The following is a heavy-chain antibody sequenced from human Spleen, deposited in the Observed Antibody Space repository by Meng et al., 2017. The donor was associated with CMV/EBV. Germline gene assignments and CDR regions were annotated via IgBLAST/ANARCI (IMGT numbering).Heavy chain of an antibody. V-gene: IGHV3-30*02. CDR2: IRSDGSHK. J-gene: IGHJ6*02. D-gene: IGHD3-10*01. CDR3: TRNFASGSYGMDV. Sequence: GESLKISCAASGFTFSFYGIHWVRQAPGKGLEWVAFIRSDGSHKYYTDSVTGRFTISRDNSKNTVYLQMNTLRPEDTAVYYCTRNFASGSYGMDVWGQGTTVTVSS. CDR1: GFTFSFYG.